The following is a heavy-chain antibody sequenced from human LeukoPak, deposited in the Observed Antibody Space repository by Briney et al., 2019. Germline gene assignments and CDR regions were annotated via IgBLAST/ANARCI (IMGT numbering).Heavy chain of an antibody. D-gene: IGHD3-9*01. CDR2: IRSKGNGYAT. CDR3: TTELTYYFSMDV. CDR1: GFTFSGSA. Sequence: GGSLRLSCAASGFTFSGSAMHWVRRASGKGLEWVGRIRSKGNGYATGYVASVKGRFTISRDDSRNTAYLQMNSLKAEDTAVYFCTTELTYYFSMDVWGQGTTVTVSS. J-gene: IGHJ6*02. V-gene: IGHV3-73*01.